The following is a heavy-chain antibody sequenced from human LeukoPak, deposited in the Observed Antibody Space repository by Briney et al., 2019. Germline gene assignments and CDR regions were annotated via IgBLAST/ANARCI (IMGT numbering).Heavy chain of an antibody. D-gene: IGHD3-9*01. CDR3: ARAGAVYYDILTGYYGTDY. J-gene: IGHJ4*02. V-gene: IGHV1-69*04. Sequence: SVKVSCKASGATLGTYAISWGRQAPGQGLGGLGRFFPNLGIANYAQKFQGRVTITADKSTSTAYMELSSLRSEDTAVYYCARAGAVYYDILTGYYGTDYWGQGTLVTVSS. CDR2: FFPNLGIA. CDR1: GATLGTYA.